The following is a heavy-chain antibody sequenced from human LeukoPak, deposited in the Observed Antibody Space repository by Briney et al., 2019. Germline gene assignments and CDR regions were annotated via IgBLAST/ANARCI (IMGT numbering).Heavy chain of an antibody. V-gene: IGHV3-30*02. CDR3: ANGAVAGPLGDY. CDR1: GFTFSSYG. Sequence: PGGSLRLSCAASGFTFSSYGMHWVRQAPGKGLEWVAFIRYDGSNKYYADSVKGRFTISRDNSKNTLYLQMNSLRAEDTALYYCANGAVAGPLGDYWGQGTLVTVSS. J-gene: IGHJ4*02. CDR2: IRYDGSNK. D-gene: IGHD6-19*01.